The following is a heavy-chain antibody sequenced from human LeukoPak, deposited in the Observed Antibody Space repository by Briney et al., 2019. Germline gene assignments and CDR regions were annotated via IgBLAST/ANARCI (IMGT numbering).Heavy chain of an antibody. CDR3: ASGGILTAFDY. CDR1: GFTVSSNY. J-gene: IGHJ4*02. Sequence: GGSLRLSCAASGFTVSSNYMNWVRQAPGKGLEWVSIIYSGGSTDYADSVKGRFTISRDNSKNTLFLQMNSLRAEDTAVYYCASGGILTAFDYWGQGTLVTVSS. V-gene: IGHV3-53*01. D-gene: IGHD3-9*01. CDR2: IYSGGST.